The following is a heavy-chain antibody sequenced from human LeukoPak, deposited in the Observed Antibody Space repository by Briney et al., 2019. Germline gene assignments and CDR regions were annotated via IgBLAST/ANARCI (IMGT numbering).Heavy chain of an antibody. J-gene: IGHJ4*02. CDR1: GFTDSINY. CDR3: AKVSPTGRAFDC. Sequence: GGSLTLSCAASGFTDSINYMSWLRQAPGEALEWVSDIYTTAKTFYADSVKGRFFIPRENSKNPVYLQMNRLRAEDTAVYYCAKVSPTGRAFDCWGQGTLVTVSS. V-gene: IGHV3-53*01. CDR2: IYTTAKT. D-gene: IGHD1-1*01.